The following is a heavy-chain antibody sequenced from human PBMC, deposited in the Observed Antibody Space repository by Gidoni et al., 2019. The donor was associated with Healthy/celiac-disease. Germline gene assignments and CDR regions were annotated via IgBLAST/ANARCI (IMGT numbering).Heavy chain of an antibody. V-gene: IGHV3-15*01. J-gene: IGHJ3*02. CDR1: GFTFSNAW. CDR3: TTGIVGATYPFDI. D-gene: IGHD1-26*01. Sequence: EVQLVESGGGLVKPGGSLRLSCAASGFTFSNAWMSWVRQAPGKGLEWVGRIKSKTDGGTTDYAAPVKGRFTISRDDSKNTLYLQMNSLKTEDTAVYYCTTGIVGATYPFDIWGQGTMVTVSS. CDR2: IKSKTDGGTT.